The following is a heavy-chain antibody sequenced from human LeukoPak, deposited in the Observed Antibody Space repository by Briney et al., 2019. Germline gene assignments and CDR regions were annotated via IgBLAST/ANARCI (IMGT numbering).Heavy chain of an antibody. CDR2: ISSSDSTI. CDR1: GFTFSDYY. V-gene: IGHV3-11*01. Sequence: PGGSLRLSCAASGFTFSDYYMSWIRQAPGKGLEWVSYISSSDSTIYYADSVKGRFTISRDNAKNSLYLQMNSPRAEDTAVYYCARGVSSGWYVFDYWGQGTLVTVSS. J-gene: IGHJ4*02. D-gene: IGHD6-19*01. CDR3: ARGVSSGWYVFDY.